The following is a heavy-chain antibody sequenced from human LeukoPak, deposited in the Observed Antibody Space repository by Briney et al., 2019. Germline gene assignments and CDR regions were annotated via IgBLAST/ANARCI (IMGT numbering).Heavy chain of an antibody. D-gene: IGHD3-22*01. J-gene: IGHJ4*02. Sequence: GGSLRLSCAASGFTFSSYAMSWVRQAPGKGLEWVSAISGSGGSTYYADSVKGRFTISRDNSKNTLYLQMNSLRAEDTAVYYCAKDLAPYYDSSGYPSYWGQRTLVTVSS. CDR1: GFTFSSYA. CDR2: ISGSGGST. CDR3: AKDLAPYYDSSGYPSY. V-gene: IGHV3-23*01.